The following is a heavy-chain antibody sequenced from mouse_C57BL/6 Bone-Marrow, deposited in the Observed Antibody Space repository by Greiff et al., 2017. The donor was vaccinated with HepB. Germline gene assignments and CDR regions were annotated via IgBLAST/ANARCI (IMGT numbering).Heavy chain of an antibody. Sequence: EVQLQQSGPELVKPGASVKISCKASGYTFTDYYMNWVKQSHGKSLEWIGDINPNNGGTSYNQKFKGKATLTVDKSSSTAYMELRSLTSEDSAVYYCARRTNYGSSYYYAMDYWGQGTSVTVSS. CDR2: INPNNGGT. CDR3: ARRTNYGSSYYYAMDY. D-gene: IGHD1-1*01. J-gene: IGHJ4*01. CDR1: GYTFTDYY. V-gene: IGHV1-26*01.